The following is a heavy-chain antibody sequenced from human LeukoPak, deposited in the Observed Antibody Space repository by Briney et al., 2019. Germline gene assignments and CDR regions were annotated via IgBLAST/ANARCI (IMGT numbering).Heavy chain of an antibody. J-gene: IGHJ4*02. CDR1: GFTFSSYE. D-gene: IGHD6-6*01. CDR2: ISSSGSTI. Sequence: GGSLRLSCAASGFTFSSYEMNWVRQAPGKGLEWVSYISSSGSTIYYADSVKGRFTISRDNAKNSLYLQMNILRAEDTAVYYCARVTPIAAYGYWGQGTLVTVSS. V-gene: IGHV3-48*03. CDR3: ARVTPIAAYGY.